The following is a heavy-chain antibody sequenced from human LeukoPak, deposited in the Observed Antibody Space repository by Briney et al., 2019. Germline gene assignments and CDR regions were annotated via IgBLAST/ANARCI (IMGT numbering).Heavy chain of an antibody. V-gene: IGHV3-7*03. CDR2: IKQDGSEK. CDR1: GFTFSSYA. Sequence: GGSLRLSCAASGFTFSSYALTWVRQAPGKGLEWVANIKQDGSEKYYVDSVKGRFTISRDNAKNSLYLQMNSLRAEDTAVYYCAREGYYGDYPYYFDYWGQGTLVTVSS. J-gene: IGHJ4*02. CDR3: AREGYYGDYPYYFDY. D-gene: IGHD4-17*01.